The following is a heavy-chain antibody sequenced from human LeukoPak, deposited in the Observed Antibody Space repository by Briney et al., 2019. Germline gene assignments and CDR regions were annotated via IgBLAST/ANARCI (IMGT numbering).Heavy chain of an antibody. V-gene: IGHV4-31*03. CDR1: GGSISSGGYY. J-gene: IGHJ3*02. CDR3: ATYYYDSSGYYEADAFDI. D-gene: IGHD3-22*01. CDR2: IYHSGST. Sequence: PSETLSLTCTVSGGSISSGGYYWSWIRQPPGKGLEWIGYIYHSGSTYYNPSLKSRVTISVDTSKNQFSLKLSSVTAADTAVYYCATYYYDSSGYYEADAFDIWGQGTMVTVSS.